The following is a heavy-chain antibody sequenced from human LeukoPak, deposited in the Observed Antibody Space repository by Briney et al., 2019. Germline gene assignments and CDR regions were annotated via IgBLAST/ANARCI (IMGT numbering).Heavy chain of an antibody. CDR1: GYTFTSYD. CDR3: ARGSLSSSWYSLGY. D-gene: IGHD6-13*01. CDR2: MNPNSGNT. J-gene: IGHJ4*02. V-gene: IGHV1-8*01. Sequence: ASVKVSCKASGYTFTSYDINWVRQATGQGLEWMGWMNPNSGNTGYAQKFQGRVTMTRNTSISTAYMELSSLRSGDTAVYYCARGSLSSSWYSLGYWGQGTLVTVSS.